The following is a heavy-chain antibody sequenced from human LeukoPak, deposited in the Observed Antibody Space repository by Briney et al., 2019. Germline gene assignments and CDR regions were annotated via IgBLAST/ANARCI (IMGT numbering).Heavy chain of an antibody. V-gene: IGHV3-9*01. CDR1: GFTFDDYA. Sequence: PGRSLRLSCAASGFTFDDYAMHWVRQAPGKGLEWVSGISWNSGSIGYADSVKGRFTISRDNSKNTLYLQMNSLRAEDTAVYYCAKVGSKYSFDYWGQGTLVTVSS. CDR2: ISWNSGSI. CDR3: AKVGSKYSFDY. J-gene: IGHJ4*02. D-gene: IGHD2/OR15-2a*01.